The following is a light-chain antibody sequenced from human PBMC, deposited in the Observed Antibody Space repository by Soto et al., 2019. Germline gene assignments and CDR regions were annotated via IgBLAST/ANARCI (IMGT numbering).Light chain of an antibody. V-gene: IGKV3-20*01. CDR2: DVS. J-gene: IGKJ1*01. Sequence: EIVLTQSPGTLSLSPGERATLSCRSSQSVSSNYLAWYQKKPDLPPRLLIYDVSGRATGIPDRFSGSGSGTDFTLTISRLEPEDFAVYYCQQYGSSPTFGQGTKVEIK. CDR3: QQYGSSPT. CDR1: QSVSSNY.